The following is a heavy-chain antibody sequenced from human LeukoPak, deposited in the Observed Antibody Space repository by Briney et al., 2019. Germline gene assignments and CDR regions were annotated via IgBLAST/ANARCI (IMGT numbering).Heavy chain of an antibody. CDR1: GFTFSNYW. D-gene: IGHD5-12*01. V-gene: IGHV3-74*01. J-gene: IGHJ4*02. CDR3: ARDLDGYRSGNGA. Sequence: GGSLRLSRAASGFTFSNYWMHWVRQAPGKELVWVSRINTDGSSTDYADSVKGRFTISRDNAKNTLYLQMNSLRAEDTAVYYCARDLDGYRSGNGAWGQGTLVTVSS. CDR2: INTDGSST.